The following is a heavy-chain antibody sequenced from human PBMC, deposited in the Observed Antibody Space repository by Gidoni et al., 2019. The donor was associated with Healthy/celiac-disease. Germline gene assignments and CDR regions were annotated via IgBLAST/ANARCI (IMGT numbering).Heavy chain of an antibody. J-gene: IGHJ6*02. CDR3: AKITSVVVDYYYYGMDV. Sequence: QVQLVESGGGVVQPGRSLRLSCAASGFTFRSYGMHWVRQAPGKGLEWVAVISYDGSNKYYADSVKGRFTISRDNSKNTLYLQMNSLRAEDTAVYYCAKITSVVVDYYYYGMDVWGQGTTVTVSS. V-gene: IGHV3-30*18. CDR1: GFTFRSYG. CDR2: ISYDGSNK. D-gene: IGHD3-22*01.